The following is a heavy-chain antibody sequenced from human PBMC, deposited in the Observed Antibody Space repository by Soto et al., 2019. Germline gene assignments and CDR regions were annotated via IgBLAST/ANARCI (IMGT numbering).Heavy chain of an antibody. Sequence: LRLSCAASGFTFSSYGMHWVRQAPGKGLEWVAVIWYDGSNKYYADSVKGRFTISRDNSKNTLYLQMNSLRAEDTAVYYCARDGRGLGNYYYYGMDVWGQGTTVTVSS. CDR2: IWYDGSNK. CDR3: ARDGRGLGNYYYYGMDV. V-gene: IGHV3-33*01. J-gene: IGHJ6*02. D-gene: IGHD6-19*01. CDR1: GFTFSSYG.